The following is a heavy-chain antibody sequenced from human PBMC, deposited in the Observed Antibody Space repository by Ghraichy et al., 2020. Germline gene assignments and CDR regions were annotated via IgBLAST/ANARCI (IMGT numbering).Heavy chain of an antibody. CDR1: GYTLTELS. V-gene: IGHV1-24*01. D-gene: IGHD5-24*01. J-gene: IGHJ4*02. CDR3: ATVDSYWDSFDY. CDR2: FDPEDGET. Sequence: ASVKVSCKVSGYTLTELSMHWVRQAPGKGLEWMGGFDPEDGETIYAQKFQGRVTMTEDTSTDTAYMELSSLRSEDTAVYYCATVDSYWDSFDYWGQGTLVTVSS.